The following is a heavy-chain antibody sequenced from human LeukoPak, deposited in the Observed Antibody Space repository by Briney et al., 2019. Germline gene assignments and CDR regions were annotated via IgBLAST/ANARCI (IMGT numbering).Heavy chain of an antibody. D-gene: IGHD2-15*01. Sequence: GGSLRLSCAASGFTFSSYWMSWVRQAPGKGLEWVANIKQDGSEKYYVDSVKGRFTISRDNAKNSLYLQMNSLRAEDTAVYYCARDVCSGGSCYSGFDYWGQGTLVTVSS. V-gene: IGHV3-7*01. CDR1: GFTFSSYW. CDR2: IKQDGSEK. J-gene: IGHJ4*02. CDR3: ARDVCSGGSCYSGFDY.